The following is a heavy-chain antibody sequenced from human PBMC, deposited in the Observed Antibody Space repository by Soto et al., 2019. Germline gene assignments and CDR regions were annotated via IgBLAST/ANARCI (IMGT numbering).Heavy chain of an antibody. CDR2: IDLSDSYR. Sequence: GESLKISCRGSGYSFPNNWITWVRQMPGKGLEWMGRIDLSDSYRSYSPSFQGHVSFSVDKSINTTYLQWSSLRASDTAMYYCARAENYCSGGSCYDRDYYYYGMDVWGQGTTVTVSS. J-gene: IGHJ6*01. D-gene: IGHD2-15*01. CDR1: GYSFPNNW. CDR3: ARAENYCSGGSCYDRDYYYYGMDV. V-gene: IGHV5-10-1*01.